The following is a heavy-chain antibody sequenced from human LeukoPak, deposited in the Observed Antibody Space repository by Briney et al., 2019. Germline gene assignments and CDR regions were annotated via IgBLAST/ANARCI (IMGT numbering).Heavy chain of an antibody. Sequence: GASVKVSCKASGYTFTSYGISWVRQATGQGLEWMGWMNPNSGNTGYAQKFQGRVTMTRNTSISTAYMELSSLRSEDTAVYYCARIESRPWLRFSRRLNWFDPWGQGTLVTVSS. D-gene: IGHD5-12*01. V-gene: IGHV1-8*02. CDR1: GYTFTSYG. CDR3: ARIESRPWLRFSRRLNWFDP. J-gene: IGHJ5*02. CDR2: MNPNSGNT.